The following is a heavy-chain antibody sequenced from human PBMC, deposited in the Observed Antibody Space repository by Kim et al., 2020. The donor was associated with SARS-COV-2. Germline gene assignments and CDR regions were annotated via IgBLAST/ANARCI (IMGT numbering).Heavy chain of an antibody. Sequence: GGSLRLSCAASGFTFSRYGMHWVRQAPGKGMEWVSGVGYSGVDIYYADSVKVRLTISRDNFKNTLFLQMDSLRAEDTAVYYCAKWDWSNDCSTTSCDFYWGQGTLVIVSS. CDR2: VGYSGVDI. CDR1: GFTFSRYG. CDR3: AKWDWSNDCSTTSCDFY. V-gene: IGHV3-23*01. D-gene: IGHD2-2*01. J-gene: IGHJ4*02.